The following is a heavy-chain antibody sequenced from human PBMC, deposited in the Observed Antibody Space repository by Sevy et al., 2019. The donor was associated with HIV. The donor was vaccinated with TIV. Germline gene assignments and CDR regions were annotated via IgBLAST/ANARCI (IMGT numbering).Heavy chain of an antibody. CDR3: AREENRELGTIPLDS. CDR1: GFTFTYHN. Sequence: GGSLRLSCAASGFTFTYHNMNWVRQAPGKGLEWISYISKSGSITYFADSVRGRFTISRDNAKNSLFLEMHNLTDEDTAVYYCAREENRELGTIPLDSWGRGIQVTVSS. CDR2: ISKSGSIT. J-gene: IGHJ4*02. D-gene: IGHD7-27*01. V-gene: IGHV3-48*02.